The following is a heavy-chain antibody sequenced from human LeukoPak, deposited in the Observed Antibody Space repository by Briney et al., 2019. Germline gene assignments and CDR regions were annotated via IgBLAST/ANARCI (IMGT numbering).Heavy chain of an antibody. CDR3: AKDKDYGWDY. CDR1: VFTFRSYG. D-gene: IGHD4/OR15-4a*01. Sequence: PGGSLRLSCEASVFTFRSYGIHWVRQAPGKGLEWVTYISDDGRDKWYADSVKGRLTISRDNSKNTLSLQMNSLRPEDTAVYYCAKDKDYGWDYWGQGTLVTVSS. J-gene: IGHJ4*02. V-gene: IGHV3-30*02. CDR2: ISDDGRDK.